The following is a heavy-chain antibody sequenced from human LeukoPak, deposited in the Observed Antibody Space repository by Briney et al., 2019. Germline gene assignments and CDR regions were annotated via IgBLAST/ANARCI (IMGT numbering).Heavy chain of an antibody. D-gene: IGHD3-22*01. V-gene: IGHV4-59*01. CDR1: GGSISSYY. J-gene: IGHJ4*02. Sequence: PSETLSLTCTVSGGSISSYYWSWIRQPPGKGLEWIGYIYYSGSTNYNPSLKSRVTISVDTSKNQFSLKLSSVTAADTAVYYCARGRSYYDSSGYGYWGQGTLVTVSS. CDR2: IYYSGST. CDR3: ARGRSYYDSSGYGY.